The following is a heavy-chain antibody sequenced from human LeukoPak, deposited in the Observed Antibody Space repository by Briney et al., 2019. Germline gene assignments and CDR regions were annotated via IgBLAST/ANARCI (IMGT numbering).Heavy chain of an antibody. Sequence: GGSLRLSCAASGFTFDDYTMHWVRQAPGKGLEWVSLISWDGGSTYYADSVKGRFTISRDNSKNSLYLQMNSLRTEDTALYYCAKDIRAAAGTVMDVWGKGTTVTVSS. V-gene: IGHV3-43*01. CDR1: GFTFDDYT. CDR2: ISWDGGST. CDR3: AKDIRAAAGTVMDV. D-gene: IGHD6-13*01. J-gene: IGHJ6*04.